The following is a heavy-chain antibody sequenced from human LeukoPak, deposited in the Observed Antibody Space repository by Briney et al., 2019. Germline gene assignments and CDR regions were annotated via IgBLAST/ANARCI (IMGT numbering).Heavy chain of an antibody. CDR1: GFTFRDYN. V-gene: IGHV3-11*01. J-gene: IGHJ6*03. D-gene: IGHD2-21*01. CDR3: ARGSVSLFYYYYMDV. Sequence: GGSLRLSCSASGFTFRDYNMRWIRQAPGKALEGVSSISRSGSTKYYADSVKGRFTISRDNAKNSLFLQMNSLRAEDTAVYYCARGSVSLFYYYYMDVWGNGTTVTVSS. CDR2: ISRSGSTK.